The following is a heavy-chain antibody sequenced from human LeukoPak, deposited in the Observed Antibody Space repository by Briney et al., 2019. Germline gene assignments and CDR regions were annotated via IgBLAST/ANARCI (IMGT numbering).Heavy chain of an antibody. D-gene: IGHD6-13*01. V-gene: IGHV4-34*01. CDR3: ASIAAAGPKYFDY. CDR2: INHSGST. J-gene: IGHJ4*02. Sequence: SETLSLTCAVYGGSFSGYYWSWIRQPPGKGLEWIGEINHSGSTNYNPSLKSRVTISVDTSKNQFSLKLSSVTAADTAVYYCASIAAAGPKYFDYWGQGTLVTVSS. CDR1: GGSFSGYY.